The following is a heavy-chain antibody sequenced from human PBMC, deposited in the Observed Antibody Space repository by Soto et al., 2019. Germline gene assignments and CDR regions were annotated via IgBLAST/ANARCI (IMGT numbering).Heavy chain of an antibody. J-gene: IGHJ6*02. Sequence: QVRLVQSAAEVKKPGASVRVSCKASGYTFSNYGITWVRQAPGQGLEWMGWISAYNGNTHFAQKFQGRVTMTTDTPTTAAFMELRSLSSDDTGVYYCARIADRSITTCSYPTRCHMPGYYSYYGMDVWGPGTKVNVSS. CDR1: GYTFSNYG. V-gene: IGHV1-18*01. CDR3: ARIADRSITTCSYPTRCHMPGYYSYYGMDV. D-gene: IGHD2-2*01. CDR2: ISAYNGNT.